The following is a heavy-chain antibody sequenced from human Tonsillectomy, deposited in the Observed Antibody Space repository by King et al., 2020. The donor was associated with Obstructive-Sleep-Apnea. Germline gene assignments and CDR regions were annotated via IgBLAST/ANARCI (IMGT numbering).Heavy chain of an antibody. Sequence: VQLVESGGGVVQPGRSLRLSCAASGFTFSSYGMHWVRQAPGKGLEWVAVIWYDGSNKYYADSVKGRFTISRDNSKNTLYLQMNSLRAEDTAVYYCARVLYDSPKLYYYGMDVWGQGTTVTVSS. CDR1: GFTFSSYG. CDR2: IWYDGSNK. CDR3: ARVLYDSPKLYYYGMDV. V-gene: IGHV3-33*01. D-gene: IGHD3-3*01. J-gene: IGHJ6*02.